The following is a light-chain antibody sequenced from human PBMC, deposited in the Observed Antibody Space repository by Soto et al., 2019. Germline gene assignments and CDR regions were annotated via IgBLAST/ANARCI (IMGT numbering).Light chain of an antibody. CDR1: QSVGSD. Sequence: EIVMTQSPATLSVSPGERATLSCRASQSVGSDLAWYQQKPGQAPRLLIYGASTRATGIPATFSDSGSGTELTLNISCLQSQDFGFCSCQQYNNWPPTFGQETKKEIK. CDR3: QQYNNWPPT. V-gene: IGKV3-15*01. J-gene: IGKJ1*01. CDR2: GAS.